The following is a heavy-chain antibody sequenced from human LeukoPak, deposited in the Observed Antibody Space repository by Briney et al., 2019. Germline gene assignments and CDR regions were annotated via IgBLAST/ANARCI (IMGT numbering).Heavy chain of an antibody. CDR1: GYTFISYG. CDR2: ISAYNGNT. CDR3: AKARPLVVTASPPHGGYYYGMDV. D-gene: IGHD2-21*02. J-gene: IGHJ6*02. Sequence: GASVKVSCKASGYTFISYGISWVRQAPGQGLEWMGWISAYNGNTNYAQKLQGRVTMTRDTSTSTVYMELSSLRSEDTAVYYCAKARPLVVTASPPHGGYYYGMDVWGQGTTVTVSS. V-gene: IGHV1-18*01.